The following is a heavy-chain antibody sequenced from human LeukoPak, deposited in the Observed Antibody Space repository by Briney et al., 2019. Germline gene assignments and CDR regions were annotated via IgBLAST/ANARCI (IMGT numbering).Heavy chain of an antibody. V-gene: IGHV3-23*01. CDR2: INGGATYT. Sequence: GGSLRLSCAASGFTFSSYGMSWVRQAPGKGLEFVAAINGGATYTYYADSVKGRFTISRDNSKNTLYLQMNSLRAEDTAVYSCAKDPILTVVHWFDSWGLGTLVSVSS. D-gene: IGHD2-21*02. CDR1: GFTFSSYG. J-gene: IGHJ5*01. CDR3: AKDPILTVVHWFDS.